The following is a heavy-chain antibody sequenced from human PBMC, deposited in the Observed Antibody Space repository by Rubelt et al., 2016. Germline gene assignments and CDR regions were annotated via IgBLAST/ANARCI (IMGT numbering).Heavy chain of an antibody. CDR1: GFTFTSHA. J-gene: IGHJ4*02. D-gene: IGHD6-19*01. V-gene: IGHV3-23*01. CDR2: ITTGFSA. Sequence: EVQLLESGGGLVQPGGSLRLSCAVSGFTFTSHAMSWVRQAPGKGLEWVSSITTGFSAYYADSVKGRFTISRDNSKNTLYLQMNSLRVEDTAVYYCARWKMAVADRGFDDWGQGTLVTVSS. CDR3: ARWKMAVADRGFDD.